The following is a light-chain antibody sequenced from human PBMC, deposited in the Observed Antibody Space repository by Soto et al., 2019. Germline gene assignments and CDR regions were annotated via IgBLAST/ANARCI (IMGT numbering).Light chain of an antibody. CDR3: QQYYDWPRT. J-gene: IGKJ1*01. Sequence: EIVMTQSPATLSVSPGERATLSCTASQSVTSKIAWYQQKPDQAPRLLIYGASTRATGIPARFGGSGSGTEFTLTISRLQSEDFAVYYCQQYYDWPRTFGQGTKVDI. V-gene: IGKV3-15*01. CDR1: QSVTSK. CDR2: GAS.